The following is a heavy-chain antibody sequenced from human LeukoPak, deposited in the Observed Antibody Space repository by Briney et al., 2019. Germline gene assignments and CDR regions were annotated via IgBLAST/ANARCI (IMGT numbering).Heavy chain of an antibody. D-gene: IGHD2-2*01. CDR1: GYIF. V-gene: IGHV5-51*01. CDR3: ATTLGHCTSTSCSLYY. J-gene: IGHJ4*02. Sequence: GESLKISCKGSGYIFIDWVRQMPGKGLEWVGIVYPGDSYIRYSPSFQGQVPISADKSIGTAYLQWNSLKASDTAMYYCATTLGHCTSTSCSLYYWGQGTLVTVSS. CDR2: VYPGDSYI.